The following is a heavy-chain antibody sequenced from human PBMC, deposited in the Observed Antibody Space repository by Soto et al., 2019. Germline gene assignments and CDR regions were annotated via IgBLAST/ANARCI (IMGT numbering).Heavy chain of an antibody. CDR1: GFTFNTYA. V-gene: IGHV3-23*01. CDR2: ISGSGFST. CDR3: ATFTFGRPFDT. D-gene: IGHD3-16*01. J-gene: IGHJ3*02. Sequence: QPGGSLRLSCVASGFTFNTYAIGWVRQAPGQGLEWVSAISGSGFSTYYADSVKGRFSISSDSSKNTLFLQMNSLRADDTAVYFCATFTFGRPFDTWGQGTMVTVSS.